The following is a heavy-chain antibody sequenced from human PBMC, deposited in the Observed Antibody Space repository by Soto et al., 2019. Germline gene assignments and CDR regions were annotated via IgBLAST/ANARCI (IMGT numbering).Heavy chain of an antibody. CDR3: AGDPYYYGSGDKGGFDP. Sequence: QVQLQESGPGLVKPSGTLSLTCAVSGGSLSSTHWWSWVRQPPRKGLEWIGDIYHTGITNYNPSLKSRVTISVDKSNNQFSLNLSSVTAADTAVYYCAGDPYYYGSGDKGGFDPWGQGTLVIVSS. V-gene: IGHV4-4*02. J-gene: IGHJ5*02. CDR2: IYHTGIT. CDR1: GGSLSSTHW. D-gene: IGHD3-10*01.